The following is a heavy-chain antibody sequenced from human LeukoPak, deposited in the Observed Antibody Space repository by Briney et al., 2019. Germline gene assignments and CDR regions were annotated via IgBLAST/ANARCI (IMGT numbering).Heavy chain of an antibody. V-gene: IGHV3-49*03. J-gene: IGHJ4*02. CDR1: GFTFGDYA. CDR2: IRSKAYGGTT. Sequence: GGSLRLSCTASGFTFGDYAVSWFRQAPGKGLEWICFIRSKAYGGTTEYAASVKGRFTISRDDYESIAYLQMNSLKIEDTAVYYCTRHDFAPYDILTGPADYWGQGTLVTVSS. D-gene: IGHD3-9*01. CDR3: TRHDFAPYDILTGPADY.